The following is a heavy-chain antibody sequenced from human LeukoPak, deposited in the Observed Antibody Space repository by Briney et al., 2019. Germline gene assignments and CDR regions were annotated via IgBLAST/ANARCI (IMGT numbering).Heavy chain of an antibody. D-gene: IGHD5-12*01. J-gene: IGHJ4*02. Sequence: GGSLRLSCAASGFTFGSNSMNWVRQAPGKGLEWISRSGNRAHGYPTVYASSVRGRFTISRDSSGNSLYLQMNSLKTDDTAVYYCVRGYNSFDSWGQGTLVTVSS. V-gene: IGHV3-72*01. CDR3: VRGYNSFDS. CDR1: GFTFGSNS. CDR2: SGNRAHGYPT.